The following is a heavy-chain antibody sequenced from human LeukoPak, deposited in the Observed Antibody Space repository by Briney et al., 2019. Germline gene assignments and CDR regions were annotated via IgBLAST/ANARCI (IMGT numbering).Heavy chain of an antibody. Sequence: GGSLRLSCAASGFTFSNNYISWVRQAPGKGLEWVSLIFADGTTHYSDSVRGRFTISRHNSKNILYLQMNSLSAEDTALYYCAREFPITTIVSRRYFDYWGQGTLVTVSS. D-gene: IGHD3-22*01. V-gene: IGHV3-53*01. CDR2: IFADGTT. J-gene: IGHJ4*02. CDR1: GFTFSNNY. CDR3: AREFPITTIVSRRYFDY.